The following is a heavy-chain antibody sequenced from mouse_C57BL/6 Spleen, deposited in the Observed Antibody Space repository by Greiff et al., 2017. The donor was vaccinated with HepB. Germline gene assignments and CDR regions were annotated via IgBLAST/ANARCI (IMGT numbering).Heavy chain of an antibody. CDR1: GFSLTSYG. J-gene: IGHJ3*01. V-gene: IGHV2-2*01. CDR3: ARSDVFAY. CDR2: IWSGGST. Sequence: VQLQQSGPGLVQPSQCLSITCTVSGFSLTSYGVHWVRQSPGKGLEWLGVIWSGGSTDYNAAVISRLSISKDNSKSQVFFKMNSLQADDTAIYCCARSDVFAYWGQGTLVTVSA.